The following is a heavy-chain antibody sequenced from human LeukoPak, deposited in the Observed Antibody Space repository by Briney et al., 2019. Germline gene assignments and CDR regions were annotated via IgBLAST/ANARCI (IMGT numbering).Heavy chain of an antibody. V-gene: IGHV3-73*01. CDR2: IRSKANSYAT. Sequence: QTGGSLRLSCAASGFTFSGSAMHWVRQASGKGLEWVGRIRSKANSYATAYSASVKGRFTIARDDSKNTAYLQMNSLKTEDTAVYYCTSLSVAGTDYWGQGTLVTVSS. D-gene: IGHD6-19*01. CDR1: GFTFSGSA. CDR3: TSLSVAGTDY. J-gene: IGHJ4*02.